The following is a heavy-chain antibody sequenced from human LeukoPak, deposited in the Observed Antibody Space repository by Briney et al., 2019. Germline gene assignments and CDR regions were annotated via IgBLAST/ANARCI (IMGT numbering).Heavy chain of an antibody. CDR2: IYSGGST. V-gene: IGHV3-53*01. J-gene: IGHJ4*02. CDR1: GFTVSSNY. Sequence: PGGSLRLSCAASGFTVSSNYMSWVRQAPGKGLEWVSVIYSGGSTYYADSVKGRFTISRDNSKNTLYLQMNSLRAEDTAVYYCARDPYVDIVATIRGDYWGQGTLVTVSS. CDR3: ARDPYVDIVATIRGDY. D-gene: IGHD5-12*01.